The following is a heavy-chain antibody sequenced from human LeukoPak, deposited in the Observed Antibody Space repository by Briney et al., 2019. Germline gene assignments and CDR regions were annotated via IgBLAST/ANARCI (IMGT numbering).Heavy chain of an antibody. CDR1: GFTFISYW. CDR2: IKQDGSEK. Sequence: GGSLRLSCAASGFTFISYWMSWVRQAPGKGLEWVANIKQDGSEKYYVDSVKGRFTISRDNAKNSLYLQMNSLRAEDTAVYYCARDQGSRNSCVTEGVGYWGQGTLVTVSS. D-gene: IGHD2-2*01. V-gene: IGHV3-7*01. CDR3: ARDQGSRNSCVTEGVGY. J-gene: IGHJ4*02.